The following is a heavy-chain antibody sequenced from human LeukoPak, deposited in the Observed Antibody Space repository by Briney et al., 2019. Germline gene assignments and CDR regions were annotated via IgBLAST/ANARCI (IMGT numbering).Heavy chain of an antibody. J-gene: IGHJ4*02. Sequence: GASVKVCCTTSGYTFTGYYMHWVRHAPGQGLEWMGLINPNNGGKNYAKKFQGRVTMTSDTSISTADMELSSLKSDDTAMYYCARAPMIVVVLPARLDFWGQGTLVTVSS. V-gene: IGHV1-2*02. CDR1: GYTFTGYY. CDR2: INPNNGGK. CDR3: ARAPMIVVVLPARLDF. D-gene: IGHD3-22*01.